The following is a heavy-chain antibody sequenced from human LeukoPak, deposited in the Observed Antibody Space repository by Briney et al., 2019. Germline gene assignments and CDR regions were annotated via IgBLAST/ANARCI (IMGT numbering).Heavy chain of an antibody. D-gene: IGHD5-18*01. J-gene: IGHJ3*02. V-gene: IGHV1-2*02. CDR3: AIPDTAMANDAFDI. CDR1: GYTFTSYY. Sequence: ASVKVSCKASGYTFTSYYMHWVRQAPGQGLEWMGWINPNSGGTNYAQKFQGRVTMTRDTSISTAYMELSRLRSDDTAVYYCAIPDTAMANDAFDIWGQGTMVTVSS. CDR2: INPNSGGT.